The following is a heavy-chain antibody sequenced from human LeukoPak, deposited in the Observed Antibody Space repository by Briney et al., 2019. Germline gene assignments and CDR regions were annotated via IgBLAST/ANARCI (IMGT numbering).Heavy chain of an antibody. CDR3: ARDGYSGYDWGDY. V-gene: IGHV1-18*04. J-gene: IGHJ4*02. CDR1: GYTFTGYY. D-gene: IGHD5-12*01. CDR2: ISGYNGNT. Sequence: ASVKVSCKASGYTFTGYYMHWVRQAPGQGLEWMGWISGYNGNTKYAQKLQGRVTMTTDTSTSTAYMELRSLRSDDTAVYYCARDGYSGYDWGDYWGQGTLVTVSS.